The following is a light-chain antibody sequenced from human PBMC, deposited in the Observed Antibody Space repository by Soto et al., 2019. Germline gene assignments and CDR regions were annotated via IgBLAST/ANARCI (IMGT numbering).Light chain of an antibody. V-gene: IGKV3-20*01. CDR1: QSLSGNY. CDR3: QQYGSSPYT. J-gene: IGKJ2*01. Sequence: EIVLTQSPGTLSLSPGERATLSCRASQSLSGNYLAWYQQKPGQAPRFLIYGASNRATGIPDRFSGGGSGTDFALTISRLEPEDFAVYYCQQYGSSPYTFGQGTKLEIK. CDR2: GAS.